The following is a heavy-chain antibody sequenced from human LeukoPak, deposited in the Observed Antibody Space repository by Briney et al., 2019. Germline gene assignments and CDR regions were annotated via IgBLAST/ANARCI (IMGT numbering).Heavy chain of an antibody. CDR2: ISSSGSTI. CDR1: GFTFSDYY. J-gene: IGHJ4*02. CDR3: ARDPGSGYDPRDY. V-gene: IGHV3-11*01. Sequence: PGGSLRLSCAASGFTFSDYYMSWIRRAPGKGLEWVSYISSSGSTIYYADSVKGRFTISRDNAKNSLYLQMNSLRAEDTAVYYCARDPGSGYDPRDYWGQGTLVTVSS. D-gene: IGHD5-12*01.